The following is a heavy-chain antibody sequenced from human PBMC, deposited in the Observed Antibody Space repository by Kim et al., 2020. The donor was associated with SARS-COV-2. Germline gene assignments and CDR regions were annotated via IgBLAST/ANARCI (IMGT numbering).Heavy chain of an antibody. J-gene: IGHJ3*02. V-gene: IGHV4-39*01. D-gene: IGHD6-13*01. Sequence: SETLSLTCTVSGASMSRTNYWGWIRQPPGKGLEWIGTIHYSGSTSSTPSLKSRVTISIDTSKKQLSLKLSSLTATDTAVYYCVERSGWYIGGFDIWGLGTQVIVSS. CDR3: VERSGWYIGGFDI. CDR1: GASMSRTNY. CDR2: IHYSGST.